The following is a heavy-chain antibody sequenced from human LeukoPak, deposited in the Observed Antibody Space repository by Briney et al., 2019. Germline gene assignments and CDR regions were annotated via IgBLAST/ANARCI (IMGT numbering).Heavy chain of an antibody. Sequence: GGSLRLSCAASGFTFSSYSMNWVRQAPGKGLEWVSSISSSSSYIYYADSVKGRFTISRDNAKNSLYLQMNSLRAEDTAVYYCAKTAAIVVVVAANDYWGQGTLVTVSS. CDR3: AKTAAIVVVVAANDY. CDR1: GFTFSSYS. CDR2: ISSSSSYI. V-gene: IGHV3-21*01. D-gene: IGHD2-15*01. J-gene: IGHJ4*02.